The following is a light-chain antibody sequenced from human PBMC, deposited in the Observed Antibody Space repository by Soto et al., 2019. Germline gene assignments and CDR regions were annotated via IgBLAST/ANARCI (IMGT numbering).Light chain of an antibody. V-gene: IGKV3-20*01. CDR2: AAS. J-gene: IGKJ2*01. Sequence: EIVLTQSPGTLSLSPGERATLSCRASQSVRSSFLAWYKQKPGQAPRLLIYAASSRATGIPGRFSGSGSGTDFTLTISRLEPEDFAVFYCQQYGSSPFTFGQGTTLEIK. CDR1: QSVRSSF. CDR3: QQYGSSPFT.